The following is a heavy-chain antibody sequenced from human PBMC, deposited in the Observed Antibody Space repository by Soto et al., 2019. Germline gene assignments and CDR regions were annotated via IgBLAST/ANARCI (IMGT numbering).Heavy chain of an antibody. CDR2: IYYSGST. J-gene: IGHJ4*02. CDR3: ARVPAAMAPFFDY. D-gene: IGHD2-2*01. V-gene: IGHV4-59*01. CDR1: GGSISSYY. Sequence: QVQLQESGPGLVKPSETLSLTCTVSGGSISSYYWSWIRQPPGKGLEWIGYIYYSGSTNYNPSLKSRVTISVDTSKNQFSLKLSSVTAADTAVYYCARVPAAMAPFFDYWGQGTLVTVSS.